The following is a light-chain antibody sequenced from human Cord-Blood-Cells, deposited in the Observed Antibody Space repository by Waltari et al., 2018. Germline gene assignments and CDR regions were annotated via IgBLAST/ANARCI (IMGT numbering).Light chain of an antibody. CDR2: EGS. J-gene: IGLJ1*01. CDR3: CSYAGSDYV. V-gene: IGLV2-23*01. Sequence: QSALTQPASVSGSPGQSITISCTGTSSDVGSYNLVSWYQQPPGKAPKLMIYEGSKRPSGVSNRFSGSKSGNTASLTISGLQAEDEADYYCCSYAGSDYVFGTGTKVTVL. CDR1: SSDVGSYNL.